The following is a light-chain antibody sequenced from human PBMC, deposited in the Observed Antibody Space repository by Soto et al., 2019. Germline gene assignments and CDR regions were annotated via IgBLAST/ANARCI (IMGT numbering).Light chain of an antibody. CDR1: QNINNW. Sequence: DIPMTQSPSTLSASVGDRVTINCRASQNINNWLAWYQQKSGKAPKVLIYKASSLESGVPSRFSGSGSGTEFTLTISSLQTEDFATYYCQQYGANSPWTFGQGTKVEIK. CDR2: KAS. J-gene: IGKJ1*01. CDR3: QQYGANSPWT. V-gene: IGKV1-5*03.